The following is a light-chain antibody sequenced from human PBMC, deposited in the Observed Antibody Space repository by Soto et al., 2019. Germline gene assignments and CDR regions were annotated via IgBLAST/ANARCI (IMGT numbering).Light chain of an antibody. J-gene: IGLJ1*01. V-gene: IGLV2-14*01. CDR2: EVS. Sequence: QSALTQPASVSGSPGQSITISCTGTSSDIGAYNYVSWYQQYPGKDPKLMIYEVSNRPSGVSNRFSGSKSGNTASLTISGLQAEDEADYYCTSYRSTSTVYLFGTGTKVTVL. CDR3: TSYRSTSTVYL. CDR1: SSDIGAYNY.